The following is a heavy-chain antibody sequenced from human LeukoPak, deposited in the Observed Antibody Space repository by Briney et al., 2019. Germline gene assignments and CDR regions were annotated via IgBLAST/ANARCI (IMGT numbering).Heavy chain of an antibody. CDR1: GFTFSSYG. CDR3: AKSDSWIVGADRAPFDY. CDR2: ISYDGSNK. J-gene: IGHJ4*02. V-gene: IGHV3-30*18. Sequence: PGGSLRLSCAASGFTFSSYGMHWVRQAPGKGLEWVAVISYDGSNKYYADSVKGRFTISRDNSKNTLYLQMNSLRAEDTAIYYCAKSDSWIVGADRAPFDYWGQGTLVTVSS. D-gene: IGHD1-26*01.